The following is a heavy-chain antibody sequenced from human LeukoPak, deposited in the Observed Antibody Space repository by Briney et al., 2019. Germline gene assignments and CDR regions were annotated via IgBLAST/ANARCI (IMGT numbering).Heavy chain of an antibody. J-gene: IGHJ5*02. CDR1: GGSISSSSYY. CDR2: IYYSGST. CDR3: ARLNDYSTRWFDP. D-gene: IGHD4-11*01. V-gene: IGHV4-39*01. Sequence: SETLSLTCTVSGGSISSSSYYWGWIRQPPGKGLEWIGSIYYSGSTYYNPSLKSRVTISVDTSKNQFSLKLSSVTAADTAVYYCARLNDYSTRWFDPWGQGTLVTVSS.